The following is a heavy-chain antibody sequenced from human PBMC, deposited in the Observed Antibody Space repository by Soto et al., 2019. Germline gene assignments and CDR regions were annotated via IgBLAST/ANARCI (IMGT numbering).Heavy chain of an antibody. CDR2: INHSGSS. D-gene: IGHD1-1*01. Sequence: SETLSLTCAVYGGSFSGYYWSWIRQPPGKGLEWIAEINHSGSSNYILSLKSRVTISVDTSKNQFSLKLRPVTAAVTAVYYCARFPGWNASSAAFDYWGQGTLVTVS. CDR1: GGSFSGYY. V-gene: IGHV4-34*01. J-gene: IGHJ4*02. CDR3: ARFPGWNASSAAFDY.